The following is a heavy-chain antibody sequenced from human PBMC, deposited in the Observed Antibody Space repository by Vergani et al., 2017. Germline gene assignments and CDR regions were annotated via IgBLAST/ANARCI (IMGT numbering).Heavy chain of an antibody. CDR3: ARTDFWSGYYDWFDP. Sequence: QVQLVQSGAEVKKPGASVKVSCKASGYTFTGYSMHWVRQAPGQGLAWMGWINPNSGGTNYAQKVQGRVTMTRDTSISTAYMELSRLRSDDTAVYYCARTDFWSGYYDWFDPWGQGTLVTVSS. CDR1: GYTFTGYS. V-gene: IGHV1-2*02. CDR2: INPNSGGT. J-gene: IGHJ5*02. D-gene: IGHD3-3*01.